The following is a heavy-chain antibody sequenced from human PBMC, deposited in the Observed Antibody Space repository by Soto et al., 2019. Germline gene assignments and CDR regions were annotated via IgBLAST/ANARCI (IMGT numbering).Heavy chain of an antibody. V-gene: IGHV1-69*02. CDR2: IIPILGKP. CDR3: ATDVDLPYEF. D-gene: IGHD3-16*01. J-gene: IGHJ4*02. Sequence: QVQLVQSGAEVKKPGSSVKVSCKTSGGTFSSYTVNWVRQAPGQGPEWMGRIIPILGKPNYAQKFQGRVTITADTSTSTAYMDVTSLRSEDTAVYYCATDVDLPYEFWGQGTLVTVS. CDR1: GGTFSSYT.